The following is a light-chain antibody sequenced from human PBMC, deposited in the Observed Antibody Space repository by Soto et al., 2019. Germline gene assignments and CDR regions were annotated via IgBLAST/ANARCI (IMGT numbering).Light chain of an antibody. CDR2: DAS. Sequence: LTQSPATLSLSPGERATLSCRASQSVSSYLSWYQQKPGQAPRLLIYDASNRATGIPARFSGSGSGTDSTLTISSLEPEDFAVYYCQQRSNWPPTFGQGTKVDI. CDR3: QQRSNWPPT. CDR1: QSVSSY. V-gene: IGKV3-11*01. J-gene: IGKJ1*01.